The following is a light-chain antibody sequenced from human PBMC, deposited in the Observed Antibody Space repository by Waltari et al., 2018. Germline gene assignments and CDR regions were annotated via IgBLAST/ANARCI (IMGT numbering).Light chain of an antibody. V-gene: IGKV1-5*03. CDR1: QNINKW. J-gene: IGKJ4*01. Sequence: DIQMTQSPSTLSASVGDRFTITCRASQNINKWLAWYQQKPGKAPKLLIYKASTLESGVPSRFSGSGSVTEFTLTISSLQPDDFATYYCQQYNSYSLLTFGGGTKVEIK. CDR3: QQYNSYSLLT. CDR2: KAS.